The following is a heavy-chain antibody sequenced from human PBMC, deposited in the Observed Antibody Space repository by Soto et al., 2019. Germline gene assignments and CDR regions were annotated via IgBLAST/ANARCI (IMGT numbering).Heavy chain of an antibody. V-gene: IGHV1-18*01. CDR3: ARGGTPMDD. Sequence: QVQLVQSGAEVKKPGASVKVSCKASGYTFTNFGISWVRQAPGQGREWMGWISAYNGNTNYAQNFQGRVTMTTDTSTSTAYMAMRSLRADDTAVYDCARGGTPMDDWGQGTLVSVSS. CDR1: GYTFTNFG. J-gene: IGHJ4*02. CDR2: ISAYNGNT. D-gene: IGHD3-16*01.